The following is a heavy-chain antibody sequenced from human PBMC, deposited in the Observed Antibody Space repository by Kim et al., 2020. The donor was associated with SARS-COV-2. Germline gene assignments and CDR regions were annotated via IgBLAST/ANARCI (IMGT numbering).Heavy chain of an antibody. CDR2: VIPIFSRT. Sequence: SVNVSCKVSGGAFSSYVISWVRQAPGHGLEWMGDVIPIFSRTTYAQMFQGRVTTSADVTTTTAYLALTSLTFNQTAVYYCGTESGVASSQVSLDHWRQGTLVTVSS. V-gene: IGHV1-69*13. CDR1: GGAFSSYV. CDR3: GTESGVASSQVSLDH. D-gene: IGHD6-13*01. J-gene: IGHJ4*02.